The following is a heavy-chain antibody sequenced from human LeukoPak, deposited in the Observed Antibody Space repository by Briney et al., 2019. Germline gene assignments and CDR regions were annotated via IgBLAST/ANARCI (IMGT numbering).Heavy chain of an antibody. V-gene: IGHV4-31*03. D-gene: IGHD2-15*01. CDR3: ARDIALNCSGGSCYRGDWFDP. J-gene: IGHJ5*02. CDR1: GGSISSGGYY. CDR2: IYYSGST. Sequence: SQTLSLTCTVSGGSISSGGYYWSWIRQHPGKGLEWIGYIYYSGSTYYNPSLKSRVTISVDTSKNQFSLKLSSVTAADTAVYYCARDIALNCSGGSCYRGDWFDPWGQGTLVTVSS.